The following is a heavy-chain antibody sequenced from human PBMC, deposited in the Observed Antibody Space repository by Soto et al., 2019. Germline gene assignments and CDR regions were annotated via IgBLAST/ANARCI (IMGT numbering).Heavy chain of an antibody. CDR1: GGTFSSYT. CDR2: VIPILGMA. CDR3: ARTVAGCSGGSCIIETDDYYYYMDV. D-gene: IGHD2-15*01. Sequence: ASVKVSCKASGGTFSSYTFSWVRQAPGQGLEWMGRVIPILGMADYAQKFQGRVTITADKSTGTAYMELSSLTSEDTAMYYCARTVAGCSGGSCIIETDDYYYYMDVWGKGTTVTVSS. V-gene: IGHV1-69*02. J-gene: IGHJ6*03.